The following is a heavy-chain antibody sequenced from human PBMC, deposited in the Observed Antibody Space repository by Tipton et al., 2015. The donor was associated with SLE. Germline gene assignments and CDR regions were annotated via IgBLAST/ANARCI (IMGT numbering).Heavy chain of an antibody. CDR3: EGYYDSSGSYNWFDP. CDR1: GFSISSGYY. V-gene: IGHV4-38-2*01. Sequence: TLSLTCVVSGFSISSGYYWGWIRQPPGKGLEWIGSIYYSGSTYYNPSLKSRVTISVDTSKNQFSLKLSSVTAADTAVYYCEGYYDSSGSYNWFDPWGQGTLVTVSS. J-gene: IGHJ5*02. CDR2: IYYSGST. D-gene: IGHD3-22*01.